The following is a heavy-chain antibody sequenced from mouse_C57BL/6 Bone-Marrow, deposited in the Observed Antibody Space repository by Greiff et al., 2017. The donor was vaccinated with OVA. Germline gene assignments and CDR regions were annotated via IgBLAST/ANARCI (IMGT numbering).Heavy chain of an antibody. CDR2: IHPNSGST. Sequence: VQLQQPGAELVKPGASVKLSCKASGYTFTSYWMPWVKQRPGQGLEWIGMIHPNSGSTNYNEKFKSKATLTVDKSSSTAYMQLSSLTSEDSAVYYCARDDFYAMDYWGQGTSVTVSS. V-gene: IGHV1-64*01. CDR1: GYTFTSYW. CDR3: ARDDFYAMDY. J-gene: IGHJ4*01.